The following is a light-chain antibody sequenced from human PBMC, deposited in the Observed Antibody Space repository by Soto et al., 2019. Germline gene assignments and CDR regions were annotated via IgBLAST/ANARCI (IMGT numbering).Light chain of an antibody. CDR3: QQYGSSP. J-gene: IGKJ5*01. Sequence: ILLTQSPCTLSLSPGERATLSCRASQSVSSSYLAWYQQKPGQAPRLLIYGASSRATGIPDRFSGSGSGTDFTLTISRLEPEDFAVYYCQQYGSSPFGQGTRLEIK. CDR2: GAS. V-gene: IGKV3-20*01. CDR1: QSVSSSY.